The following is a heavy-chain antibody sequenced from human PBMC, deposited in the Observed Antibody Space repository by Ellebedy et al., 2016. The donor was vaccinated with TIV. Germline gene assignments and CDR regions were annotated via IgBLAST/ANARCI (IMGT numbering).Heavy chain of an antibody. Sequence: GGSLRLSCEASGFTFSDYYMGWIRQAPGKGLEWVSYISSSGSTIYSADSVKDRFTFSRDNVENSLSLQINSLRTEDTAVYYCARAGGTSNWYKNWFDAWGQGTLVTVTS. J-gene: IGHJ5*02. D-gene: IGHD6-13*01. V-gene: IGHV3-11*04. CDR2: ISSSGSTI. CDR1: GFTFSDYY. CDR3: ARAGGTSNWYKNWFDA.